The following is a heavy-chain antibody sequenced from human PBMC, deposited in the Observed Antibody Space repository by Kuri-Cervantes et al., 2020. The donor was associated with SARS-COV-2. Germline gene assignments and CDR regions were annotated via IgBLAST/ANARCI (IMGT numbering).Heavy chain of an antibody. Sequence: GSLRLSCTAPGDSITNYYLTWIRQPPGKGLEGTGYVSYNGATAYNPSLNSLVTMSLDTSKNQFSLRLSSVTAADTAVYYCSGRVDFSSVDYWGQGTLVTVSS. V-gene: IGHV4-59*01. CDR3: SGRVDFSSVDY. CDR1: GDSITNYY. J-gene: IGHJ4*02. D-gene: IGHD3/OR15-3a*01. CDR2: VSYNGAT.